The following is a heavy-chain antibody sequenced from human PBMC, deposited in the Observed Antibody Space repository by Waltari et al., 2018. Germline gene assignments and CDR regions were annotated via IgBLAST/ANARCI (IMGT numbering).Heavy chain of an antibody. V-gene: IGHV3-48*01. Sequence: EVQLVESGGGLVQPGGSLRLSCAASGFTFSSYSMNWVRQPPGKGLEVVSYISSSSSTIYYADAVKGRFTISRDNAKNSLYLQMNSLRAEDTAVYYCASTLRLVGFDPWGQGTLVTVSS. CDR2: ISSSSSTI. CDR1: GFTFSSYS. D-gene: IGHD5-12*01. J-gene: IGHJ5*02. CDR3: ASTLRLVGFDP.